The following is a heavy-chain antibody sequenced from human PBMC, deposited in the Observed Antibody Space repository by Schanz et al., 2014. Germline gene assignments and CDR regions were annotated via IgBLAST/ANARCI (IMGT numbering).Heavy chain of an antibody. CDR2: IFTGGSS. CDR3: ARVSRGGVFDF. D-gene: IGHD3-3*01. J-gene: IGHJ4*02. V-gene: IGHV4-4*07. Sequence: QVPLRESGPRLVKPSETLSLNCTVSGDSMKSHYWTWIRQPAGQGLEWVGRIFTGGSSDYNRSFKSRITISIDTSKKYLALNLICVAAADTAFYFCARVSRGGVFDFWGPGILVTVSS. CDR1: GDSMKSHY.